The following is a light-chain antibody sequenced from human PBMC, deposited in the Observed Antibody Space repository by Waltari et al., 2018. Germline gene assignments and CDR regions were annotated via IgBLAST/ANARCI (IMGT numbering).Light chain of an antibody. CDR3: QQYSNWYT. V-gene: IGKV3-15*01. CDR1: QSVSST. Sequence: EILMTQSPATLSVSPGERATLSCRASQSVSSTLAWYQQKPGQAPRLLIYAASTRATGIPARFSGSGSGTEFTLTISSLQSEDFAVYYCQQYSNWYTFGQGTKLEIK. J-gene: IGKJ2*01. CDR2: AAS.